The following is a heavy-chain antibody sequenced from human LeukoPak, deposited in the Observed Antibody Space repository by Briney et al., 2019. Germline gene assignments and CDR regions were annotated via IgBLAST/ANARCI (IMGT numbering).Heavy chain of an antibody. V-gene: IGHV1-18*01. D-gene: IGHD3-3*01. Sequence: ASVKVSCKASGYTFTSYGISWVRQAPGQGLEWMGWISAYNGNTNYAQKLQGRVTMTTDTSTSTAYMELRSLRSEDTAVYYCARVYTIFGVAPFDYWGQGTLVTVSS. CDR3: ARVYTIFGVAPFDY. CDR2: ISAYNGNT. J-gene: IGHJ4*02. CDR1: GYTFTSYG.